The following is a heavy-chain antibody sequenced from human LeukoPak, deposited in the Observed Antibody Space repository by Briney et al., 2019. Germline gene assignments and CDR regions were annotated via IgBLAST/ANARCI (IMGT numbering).Heavy chain of an antibody. V-gene: IGHV4-61*02. CDR1: GDSISSSSYY. CDR2: IYTSGST. D-gene: IGHD2/OR15-2a*01. Sequence: KPSETLSLTCTVSGDSISSSSYYWSWIRQPAGKGLEWIGRIYTSGSTNYNPSLKSRVTMSVDTSKNQFSLKLSPVTAADTAVYYCARDAANRGTDYWGQGTLVTVSS. J-gene: IGHJ4*02. CDR3: ARDAANRGTDY.